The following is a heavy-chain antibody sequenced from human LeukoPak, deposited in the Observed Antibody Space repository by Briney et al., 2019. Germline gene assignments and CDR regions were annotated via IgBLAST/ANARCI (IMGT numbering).Heavy chain of an antibody. J-gene: IGHJ4*02. CDR3: AKDLGITMVRGAPGY. V-gene: IGHV3-30*02. Sequence: GGSLRLSCAASGFTFSSYGMHWVRQAPGKGLEWVAFIRYDGSNKYYADSVKGRFTISRDNSKNTLYLQMNSLRAEDTAVYYCAKDLGITMVRGAPGYWGQGTLVTVSS. CDR1: GFTFSSYG. D-gene: IGHD3-10*01. CDR2: IRYDGSNK.